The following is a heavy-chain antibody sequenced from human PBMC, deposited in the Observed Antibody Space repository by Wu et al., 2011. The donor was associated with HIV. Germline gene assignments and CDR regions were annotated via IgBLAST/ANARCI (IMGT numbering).Heavy chain of an antibody. CDR1: GGSFSSFA. J-gene: IGHJ4*02. V-gene: IGHV1-69*12. D-gene: IGHD3-10*01. CDR3: ATTEVRDSGKFDY. CDR2: IIPKFRTP. Sequence: QVQLVQSGSEAKKPGSSVKVSCKASGGSFSSFALSWVRQAPGHGLEWMGGIIPKFRTPNYAQKFQGRVTIHADEQTTTVYMELSSLRSEDTAVYYCATTEVRDSGKFDYWGQGTLVTVSS.